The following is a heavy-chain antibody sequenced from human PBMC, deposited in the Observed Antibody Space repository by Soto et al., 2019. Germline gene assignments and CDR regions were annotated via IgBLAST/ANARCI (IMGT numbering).Heavy chain of an antibody. D-gene: IGHD2-15*01. CDR3: ARYIVGRGFVV. J-gene: IGHJ3*01. CDR2: MNPSGNT. Sequence: QVQLVQSGAEVKKPGASVKVSCKASGDRFTSFDINWVRQATGQGPEWIGWMNPSGNTGHAQSFQGRVTLSRDISISTAYMELSSLRSDDTAKYYCARYIVGRGFVVWGQGTVVIVSS. V-gene: IGHV1-8*01. CDR1: GDRFTSFD.